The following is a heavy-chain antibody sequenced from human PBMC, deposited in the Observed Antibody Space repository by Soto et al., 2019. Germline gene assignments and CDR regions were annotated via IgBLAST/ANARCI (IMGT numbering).Heavy chain of an antibody. CDR2: IYYTGST. Sequence: QVQLQESGPGLVKTSQTLSLTCTVSGGSVSNGDYYWSWIRQPPGKGLEWMGFIYYTGSTYYTPPLKSRMTLSVDTSNNQSSLTLSSMSAPDTAVDYCARWYHVLAGHDYWGQGTLVTVPS. CDR1: GGSVSNGDYY. V-gene: IGHV4-30-4*01. J-gene: IGHJ4*02. CDR3: ARWYHVLAGHDY. D-gene: IGHD3-9*01.